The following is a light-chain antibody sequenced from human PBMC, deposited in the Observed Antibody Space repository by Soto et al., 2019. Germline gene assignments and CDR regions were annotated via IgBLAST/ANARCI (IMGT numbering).Light chain of an antibody. CDR2: GAS. Sequence: VLTQSPGTLSLSPGERVTLSCRASQSVTGNYLAWYQKRPGQAPRLLIYGASSRATGIPDRFSGSGSGTDCTLSISRLAPEDFAVYYCQQYGNSPPWTFGQGTKVEIK. J-gene: IGKJ1*01. CDR3: QQYGNSPPWT. CDR1: QSVTGNY. V-gene: IGKV3-20*01.